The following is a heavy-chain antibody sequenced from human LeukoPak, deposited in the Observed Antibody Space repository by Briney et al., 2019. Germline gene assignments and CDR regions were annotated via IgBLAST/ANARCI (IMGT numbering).Heavy chain of an antibody. V-gene: IGHV3-21*01. D-gene: IGHD3-3*01. J-gene: IGHJ6*03. CDR3: ARDRVVIIGDIYYYYYYMDV. Sequence: PGGSLRLSCAASGFTFSSYGMHWVRQAPGKGLEWVSSISSSSSSYIYYADSVKGRFTISRDNAKNSLYLQMNSLRAEDTAVYYCARDRVVIIGDIYYYYYYMDVWGKGTTVTVSS. CDR2: ISSSSSSYI. CDR1: GFTFSSYG.